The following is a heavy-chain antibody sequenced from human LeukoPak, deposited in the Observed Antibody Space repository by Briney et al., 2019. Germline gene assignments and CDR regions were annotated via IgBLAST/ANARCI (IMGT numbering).Heavy chain of an antibody. J-gene: IGHJ4*02. D-gene: IGHD1-26*01. CDR2: VSGSGDNT. V-gene: IGHV3-23*01. CDR3: AKYGPQDSGSSHFDY. CDR1: GFTFNNYA. Sequence: GGSLRLSCAASGFTFNNYAMTWVRQAPGKGLEWVSVVSGSGDNTNYADSVKGRFTISRDNSKNTLFLQMNSLRTEDTAVYYCAKYGPQDSGSSHFDYWGQGALVTVSS.